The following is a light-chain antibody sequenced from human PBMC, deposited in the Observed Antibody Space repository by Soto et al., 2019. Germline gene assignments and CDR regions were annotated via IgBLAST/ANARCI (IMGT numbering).Light chain of an antibody. CDR3: QQYNSYSLT. CDR1: QSISSW. Sequence: MTQSPSTLSASVGDRVTITCRASQSISSWLAWYQQKPGKAPKLLIYDASSFESGVRSRFSGSRSGTEFTLTISSLQPDDFATYYCQQYNSYSLTFGQGTKLESK. CDR2: DAS. J-gene: IGKJ2*01. V-gene: IGKV1-5*01.